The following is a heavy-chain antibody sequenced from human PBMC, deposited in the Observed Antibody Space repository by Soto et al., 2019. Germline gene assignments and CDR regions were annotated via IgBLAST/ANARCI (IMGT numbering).Heavy chain of an antibody. CDR2: IIPIFGTA. J-gene: IGHJ2*01. CDR1: GGTFSSYT. Sequence: QVQLVQSGAEVKKPGSSVTVSCKASGGTFSSYTISWVRQAPGQGLEWMGGIIPIFGTAHYAQKFQGRVTIPAYESTSIAYRELRSLRSEDTAVYYCALGNHRGLQLLYFDLWGRGTLVTVSS. D-gene: IGHD2-15*01. V-gene: IGHV1-69*12. CDR3: ALGNHRGLQLLYFDL.